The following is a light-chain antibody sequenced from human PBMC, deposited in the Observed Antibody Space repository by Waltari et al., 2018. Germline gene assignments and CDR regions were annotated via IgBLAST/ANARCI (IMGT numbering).Light chain of an antibody. Sequence: QPALPQPPSASGSPGQSVTISCTGTPSDIRCYTSVSWFQQHPGKAPKLVIYDVSERPSGVPDRFSGSKSGSTATLTVSGLQAEDEADYYCSSYGGKNNLIFGGGTTLTVL. CDR2: DVS. J-gene: IGLJ2*01. CDR3: SSYGGKNNLI. CDR1: PSDIRCYTS. V-gene: IGLV2-8*01.